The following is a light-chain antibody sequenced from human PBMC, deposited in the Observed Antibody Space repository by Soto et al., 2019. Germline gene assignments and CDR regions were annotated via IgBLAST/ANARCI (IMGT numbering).Light chain of an antibody. J-gene: IGLJ2*01. CDR1: SSDVAAYNF. CDR2: EVI. V-gene: IGLV2-14*03. Sequence: QSALTQPASVSGSPGQSITISCTGTSSDVAAYNFVSWYQQHPGEVPKLMIYEVIKRPSGISDRFSGSKSGNTASLTISGLQAEDEADYYCSAYTHSNTVIFGGGTNLTVL. CDR3: SAYTHSNTVI.